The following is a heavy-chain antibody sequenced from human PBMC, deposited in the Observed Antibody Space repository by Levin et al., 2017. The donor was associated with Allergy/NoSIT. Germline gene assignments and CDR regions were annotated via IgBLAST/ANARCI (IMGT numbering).Heavy chain of an antibody. V-gene: IGHV3-7*01. CDR3: ARDGGGNVWSGSASDY. CDR1: GFTFSSYW. Sequence: GESLKISCAASGFTFSSYWMSWVRQAPGKGLEWVANIKQDGSEKYYVDSVKGRFTISRDNAKNSLYLQLNSLRAEDTAVYYCARDGGGNVWSGSASDYWGQGTLVTVSS. J-gene: IGHJ4*02. D-gene: IGHD3-3*01. CDR2: IKQDGSEK.